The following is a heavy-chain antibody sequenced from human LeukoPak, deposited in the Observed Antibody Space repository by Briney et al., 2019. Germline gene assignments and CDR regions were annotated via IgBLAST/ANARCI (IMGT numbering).Heavy chain of an antibody. Sequence: PSETLSLTCAVYGGSLSGYYWSWIRQPPGKGLEWIGEINHSGSTNYNPSLKSRVTISVDTSKNQFSLKLSSVTAADTAVYYCARAPIPTYYYDSSGPGDQHVVPYFDYWGQGTLVTVSS. CDR2: INHSGST. J-gene: IGHJ4*02. CDR1: GGSLSGYY. D-gene: IGHD3-22*01. V-gene: IGHV4-34*01. CDR3: ARAPIPTYYYDSSGPGDQHVVPYFDY.